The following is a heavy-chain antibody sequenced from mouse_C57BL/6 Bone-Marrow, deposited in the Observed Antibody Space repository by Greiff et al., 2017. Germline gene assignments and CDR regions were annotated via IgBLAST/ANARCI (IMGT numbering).Heavy chain of an antibody. Sequence: EVQLQESGPGLVKPSQSLSLTCSVTGYSITSGYYWNWLRQFPGNKLEWMGYISYDGSNNYNPSLKNRISITRDTSKNQFFLKLNSVTTEDTATYYCASGEDYFDYWGQGTTLTVSS. V-gene: IGHV3-6*01. CDR2: ISYDGSN. CDR1: GYSITSGYY. J-gene: IGHJ2*01. CDR3: ASGEDYFDY.